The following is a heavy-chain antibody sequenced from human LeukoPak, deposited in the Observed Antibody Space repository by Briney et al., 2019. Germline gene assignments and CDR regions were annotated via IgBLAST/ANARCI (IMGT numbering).Heavy chain of an antibody. CDR2: IQNDASLE. CDR3: ARELSQIVWGGLDY. V-gene: IGHV3-30*02. CDR1: GFPFSDYD. J-gene: IGHJ4*02. Sequence: PGGSLRLSFWAPGFPFSDYDRAWGRRAPGKVLGGVAFIQNDASLENFADSLKARFTTPRDNSKKNVFLQMNSLRVEDTAVYYCARELSQIVWGGLDYGGQGTLVCVSS. D-gene: IGHD2-21*01.